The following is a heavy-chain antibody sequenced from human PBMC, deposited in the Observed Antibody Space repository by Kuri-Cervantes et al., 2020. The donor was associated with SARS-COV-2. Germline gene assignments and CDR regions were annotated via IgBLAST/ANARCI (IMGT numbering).Heavy chain of an antibody. D-gene: IGHD3-3*01. CDR1: GFTFSSYA. CDR2: ISGSGGST. Sequence: GGSLRLSCEASGFTFSSYAMSWVRQAPGKGLEWVSTISGSGGSTYYADSVKGRFTISRDNSKNTLYLQMNSLRAEDTAVYYCARDRVYEVYYYYYGMDVWGQGTTVTVSS. V-gene: IGHV3-23*01. J-gene: IGHJ6*02. CDR3: ARDRVYEVYYYYYGMDV.